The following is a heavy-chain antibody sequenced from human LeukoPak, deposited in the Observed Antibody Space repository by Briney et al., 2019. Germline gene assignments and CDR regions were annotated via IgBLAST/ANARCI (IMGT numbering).Heavy chain of an antibody. CDR2: IYHSGST. Sequence: SETLSLTCTVSGGSISSSNWWSWVRQPPGKGLEWIGEIYHSGSTNYNPSLKSRVTISVDKSKNQFSLKLSSVTAADTAVYYCARDWSLQLLSDYFDYWGQGTLVTVSS. D-gene: IGHD2-2*01. CDR3: ARDWSLQLLSDYFDY. V-gene: IGHV4-4*02. J-gene: IGHJ4*02. CDR1: GGSISSSNW.